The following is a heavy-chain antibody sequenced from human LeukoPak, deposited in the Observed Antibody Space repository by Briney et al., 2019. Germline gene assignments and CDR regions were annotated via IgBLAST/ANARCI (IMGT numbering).Heavy chain of an antibody. CDR3: ARGHENYYHVFDV. V-gene: IGHV6-1*01. Sequence: SQTLSLTCAISGDSISSNIATWNWIRQSPSRGLEWLGRTYYRSRWFNDYTVSVKSRMTINPDTSKNQFSLQLKSVTPEDTAVYYCARGHENYYHVFDVWGKGTTVTVSS. CDR1: GDSISSNIAT. J-gene: IGHJ6*04. CDR2: TYYRSRWFN.